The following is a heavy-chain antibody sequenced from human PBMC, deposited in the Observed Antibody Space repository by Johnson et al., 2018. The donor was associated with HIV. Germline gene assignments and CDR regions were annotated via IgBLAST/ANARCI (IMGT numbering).Heavy chain of an antibody. CDR2: ISYDGSNE. CDR1: GFTFSNAW. CDR3: TTDVPGGPYYNAFDI. D-gene: IGHD1-26*01. V-gene: IGHV3-30*03. Sequence: QVQLVESGGGLVQPGGSLRLSCAASGFTFSNAWMSWVRQAPGKGLEWVAVISYDGSNEYYADSVKGRFTISRDDSKNTLYLQMNSLKTEDTALYYCTTDVPGGPYYNAFDIWGQGTMVTVSS. J-gene: IGHJ3*02.